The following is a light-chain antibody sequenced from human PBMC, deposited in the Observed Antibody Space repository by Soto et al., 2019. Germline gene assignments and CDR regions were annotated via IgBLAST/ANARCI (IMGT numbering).Light chain of an antibody. CDR2: DVT. CDR3: SSYTSTNTLV. J-gene: IGLJ2*01. Sequence: QSVLTQPASVSGSPGQSITISCTGTRSDGGGYNFVSWYQQHPGKVPKLLIYDVTHRPSGVSNRFSASKSANTASLTISGLQAEDEADYYCSSYTSTNTLVFGGGTKLTVL. V-gene: IGLV2-14*01. CDR1: RSDGGGYNF.